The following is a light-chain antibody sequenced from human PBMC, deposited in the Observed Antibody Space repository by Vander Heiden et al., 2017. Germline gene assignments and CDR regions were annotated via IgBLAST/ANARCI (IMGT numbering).Light chain of an antibody. CDR3: SSYTSSSTNV. V-gene: IGLV2-14*03. Sequence: ALPQPPSVSGSPGQSITISCKGTSSDVGGYNYVSWYQQHPGKAPKLMIYDVSNRPSGVSNRFSGSKSGNPASLTISGLQAEDEADYYCSSYTSSSTNVFGTGTKVTVL. CDR2: DVS. CDR1: SSDVGGYNY. J-gene: IGLJ1*01.